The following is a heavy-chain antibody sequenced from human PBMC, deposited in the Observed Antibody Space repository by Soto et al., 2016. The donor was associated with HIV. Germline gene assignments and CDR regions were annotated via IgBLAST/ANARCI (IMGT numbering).Heavy chain of an antibody. D-gene: IGHD3-9*01. CDR1: GFIFDNYA. CDR2: ITWDGDSS. CDR3: VKARGTYDDLLTGLDVDV. J-gene: IGHJ6*02. V-gene: IGHV3-43D*04. Sequence: EVQLLESGGVAVQPGGSLRLSCAASGFIFDNYAMHWVRQAPAKGLEWVSVITWDGDSSYFADSVKGRFTVSRDNSHKSLYLQMSNLRPEDTALYYCVKARGTYDDLLTGLDVDVWGQGTTVTVSS.